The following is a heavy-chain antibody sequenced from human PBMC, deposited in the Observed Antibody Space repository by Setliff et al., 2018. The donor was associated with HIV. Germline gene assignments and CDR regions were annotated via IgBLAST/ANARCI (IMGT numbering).Heavy chain of an antibody. CDR2: IYHSGST. CDR1: GYSISSGYY. V-gene: IGHV4-38-2*02. CDR3: ASVNGDPYYFDY. J-gene: IGHJ4*02. D-gene: IGHD2-21*01. Sequence: SETLSLTCTVSGYSISSGYYWGWIRQPPGKGLEWIASIYHSGSTYYNPSLKSRVTISVDTSKNQLFLKLSSVTAADTAVYYCASVNGDPYYFDYWGQGTLVTVSS.